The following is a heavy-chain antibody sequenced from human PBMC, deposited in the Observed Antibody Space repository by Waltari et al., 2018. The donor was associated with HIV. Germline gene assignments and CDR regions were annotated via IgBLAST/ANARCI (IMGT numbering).Heavy chain of an antibody. CDR1: VFHVQTKY. Sequence: EVQLVESVGALIQQGGSLRLSSPGSVFHVQTKYMSWVRQAPGKGLEWVSVIYIGGSTYYADSVKGRFTISRDEFRNTLNLQMNSLRVGDTAVYYCATHYEASGHEYFEHWGPGTLVAVSS. J-gene: IGHJ1*01. V-gene: IGHV3-53*01. D-gene: IGHD1-26*01. CDR2: IYIGGST. CDR3: ATHYEASGHEYFEH.